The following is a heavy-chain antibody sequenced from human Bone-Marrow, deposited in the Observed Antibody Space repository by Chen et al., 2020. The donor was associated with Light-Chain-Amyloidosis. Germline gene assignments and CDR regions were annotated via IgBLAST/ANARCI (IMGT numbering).Heavy chain of an antibody. CDR2: INTNTGRP. V-gene: IGHV7-4-1*02. D-gene: IGHD7-27*01. Sequence: QVQLVQSGSELRRPGASVNISCKISGYRFSDYSLNWVQQTPGHGLDFMGWINTNTGRPTYAQGFTGRFVFSVDTSVSTAYLHITDLKSEDTGTYYCARDPWGAGSAFDVWGRGTHVTVSA. CDR1: GYRFSDYS. J-gene: IGHJ3*01. CDR3: ARDPWGAGSAFDV.